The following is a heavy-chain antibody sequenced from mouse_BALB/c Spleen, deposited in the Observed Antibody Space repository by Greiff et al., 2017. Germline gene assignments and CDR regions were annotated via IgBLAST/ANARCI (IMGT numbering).Heavy chain of an antibody. CDR3: ARDRDSTAVVATGCAMDY. CDR1: GFSLTGYG. D-gene: IGHD1-1*01. Sequence: QVQLKESGPGLVAPSQSLSITCTVSGFSLTGYGVNWVRQPPGKGLEWLGMIWGDGSRDYDSALKYRLSISKDNSKGQVFLRMNRLQTDDTTRYYCARDRDSTAVVATGCAMDYWGQGTSVTVSS. V-gene: IGHV2-6-7*01. CDR2: IWGDGSR. J-gene: IGHJ4*01.